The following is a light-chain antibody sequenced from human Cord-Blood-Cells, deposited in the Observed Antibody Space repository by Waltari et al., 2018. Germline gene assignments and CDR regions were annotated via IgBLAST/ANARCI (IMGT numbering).Light chain of an antibody. J-gene: IGKJ1*01. Sequence: DIVLTQSPASLAVSLGERPTINCKSRPSVLYSSNIKNYLAWYQQKPGQPPKLLMYWASTRECGVPDRFSGSGSGTDFTLTISSLQAEDVAVYYCQQYYSTPWTFGQGTKVEIK. CDR3: QQYYSTPWT. CDR1: PSVLYSSNIKNY. V-gene: IGKV4-1*01. CDR2: WAS.